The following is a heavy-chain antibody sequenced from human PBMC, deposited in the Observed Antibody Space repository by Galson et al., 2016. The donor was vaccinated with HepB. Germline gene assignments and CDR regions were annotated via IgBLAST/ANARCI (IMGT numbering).Heavy chain of an antibody. CDR1: GFTFSSNW. J-gene: IGHJ4*02. Sequence: SLRLSCAASGFTFSSNWMHWVRQAPGKGLVWVSRINTDGSTTNYADSVKGRFTISRDNAKNTLFLQMNSLRAEDTAVYYCARDRLASGNHLDYWGQGTLVTVSS. CDR2: INTDGSTT. V-gene: IGHV3-74*01. CDR3: ARDRLASGNHLDY. D-gene: IGHD4-23*01.